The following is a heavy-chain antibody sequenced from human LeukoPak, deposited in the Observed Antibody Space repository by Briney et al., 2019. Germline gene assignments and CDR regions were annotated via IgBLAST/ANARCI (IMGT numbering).Heavy chain of an antibody. Sequence: SETLSLTCAVSGGSISSSNWWSWVRQPPGKGLEWIGEIYHSGSTNYNPSLKSRVTISVDKSKNQFSLKLGSVTAADTAVYYCARGSESSSSGFNWFDPWGQGTLVTVSS. CDR3: ARGSESSSSGFNWFDP. CDR2: IYHSGST. D-gene: IGHD6-6*01. CDR1: GGSISSSNW. V-gene: IGHV4-4*02. J-gene: IGHJ5*02.